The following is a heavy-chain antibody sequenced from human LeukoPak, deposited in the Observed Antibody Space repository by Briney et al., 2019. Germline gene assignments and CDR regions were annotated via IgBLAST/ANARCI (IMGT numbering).Heavy chain of an antibody. J-gene: IGHJ4*02. Sequence: GGSLRLSCAASGFTFSSYNMNWVRQAPGKGLEWVSYISSSGSTIYYADSVKGRFTISRDNAKNSLYLQMNSLRAEDTAVYYCARALRVGATVYFDYWGQGTLVTVSS. CDR2: ISSSGSTI. V-gene: IGHV3-48*04. D-gene: IGHD1-26*01. CDR3: ARALRVGATVYFDY. CDR1: GFTFSSYN.